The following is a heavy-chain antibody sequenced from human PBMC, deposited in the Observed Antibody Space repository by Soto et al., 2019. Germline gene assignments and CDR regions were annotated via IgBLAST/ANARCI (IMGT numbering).Heavy chain of an antibody. J-gene: IGHJ4*02. CDR2: ISSSSSYI. D-gene: IGHD2-2*01. CDR3: ARSPYWDIVVVPAVHFDY. Sequence: GGSLRLSCAASGFTFSSYSMNWVRQAPGKGLEWVSSISSSSSYIYYADSVKGRFTISRDNAKNSLYLQMNSLRAEDTAVYYCARSPYWDIVVVPAVHFDYWGQGTLVTVSS. CDR1: GFTFSSYS. V-gene: IGHV3-21*01.